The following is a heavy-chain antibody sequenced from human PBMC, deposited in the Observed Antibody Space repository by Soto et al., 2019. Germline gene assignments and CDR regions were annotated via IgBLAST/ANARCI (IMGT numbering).Heavy chain of an antibody. CDR2: ISGGGGSS. D-gene: IGHD3-22*01. CDR1: GFTFSSNA. V-gene: IGHV3-23*01. Sequence: PGGSLRLSCAASGFTFSSNAMSWVRQAPGKGLEWVSAISGGGGSSYYTDSVKGRFTISRDNSKNTLFLQMNSLRTEDTAVYFCASGATHYYDTSGYYFPLDHWGQGTLVTVSS. J-gene: IGHJ4*02. CDR3: ASGATHYYDTSGYYFPLDH.